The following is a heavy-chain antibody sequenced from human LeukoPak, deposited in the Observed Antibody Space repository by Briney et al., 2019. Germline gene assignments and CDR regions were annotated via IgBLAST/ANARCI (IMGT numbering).Heavy chain of an antibody. V-gene: IGHV3-48*04. CDR3: VRGGSGSGSNWFDP. CDR2: ISSSGSSI. D-gene: IGHD6-19*01. Sequence: GRSLRLSCTASGFSFSDYIMHWVRQAPGKGLEWLSTISSSGSSIYFVDSVKGRFTLSRDNAKDSMFLQMNSLRVEDTAMYYCVRGGSGSGSNWFDPWGQGTLVTVSS. CDR1: GFSFSDYI. J-gene: IGHJ5*02.